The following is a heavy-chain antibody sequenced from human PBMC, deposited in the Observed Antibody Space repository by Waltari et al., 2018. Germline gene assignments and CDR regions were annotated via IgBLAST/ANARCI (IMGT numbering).Heavy chain of an antibody. CDR2: IDPSASYT. J-gene: IGHJ6*02. CDR3: ARRMNLGIAASRAGMDV. V-gene: IGHV5-10-1*03. D-gene: IGHD6-13*01. Sequence: EVQLVQSGAEVKKPGESLRISCKGSGYSFTSYWISWVRQMHGKGLEWMGRIDPSASYTNYSPSFQGHVTISADKSISTAYLQWSSLKASYTAMYYCARRMNLGIAASRAGMDVWGQGTTVTVSS. CDR1: GYSFTSYW.